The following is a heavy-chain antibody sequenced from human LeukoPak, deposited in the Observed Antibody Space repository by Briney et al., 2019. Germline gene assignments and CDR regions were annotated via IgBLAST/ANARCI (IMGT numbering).Heavy chain of an antibody. V-gene: IGHV1-8*01. CDR3: ARGRKSSAWEYYFDY. D-gene: IGHD3-22*01. CDR2: MNPNSGNT. CDR1: GYTFTSYD. Sequence: AASVKVSCKASGYTFTSYDINWVRQATGQGLEWMGWMNPNSGNTGYVQKFQGRVTMTWNTAISTAYMALSSLRSEDTAVYYCARGRKSSAWEYYFDYWGQGALVTVSS. J-gene: IGHJ4*02.